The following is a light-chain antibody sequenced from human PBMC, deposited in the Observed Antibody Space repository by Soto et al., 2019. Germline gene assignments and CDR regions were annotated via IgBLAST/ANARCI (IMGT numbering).Light chain of an antibody. Sequence: DIQMTHSPSSLSASVGDRVTITGRASQTLKSYLNWYQHKPWKAPNLLIHDATTLQTGVPSRFSGSGSGTDFTLTISSLQPEDFATYYCQQSFVTPRTFGQGTKV. CDR3: QQSFVTPRT. J-gene: IGKJ1*01. CDR1: QTLKSY. CDR2: DAT. V-gene: IGKV1-39*01.